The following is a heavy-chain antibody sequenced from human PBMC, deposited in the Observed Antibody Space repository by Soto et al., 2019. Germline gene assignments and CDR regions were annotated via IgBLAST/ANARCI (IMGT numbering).Heavy chain of an antibody. CDR1: GGSISSGGYS. D-gene: IGHD2-2*01. Sequence: QLPLQESGSGLVKPSQTLSLTCAVSGGSISSGGYSWSWIRQPPGKGLEWIGYIYHSGSTYYNPSLKSRVTISVDRSKNQLSLKLSSVTAADTAVYYCARVPDRWGQGTLVTVSS. J-gene: IGHJ5*02. V-gene: IGHV4-30-2*01. CDR2: IYHSGST. CDR3: ARVPDR.